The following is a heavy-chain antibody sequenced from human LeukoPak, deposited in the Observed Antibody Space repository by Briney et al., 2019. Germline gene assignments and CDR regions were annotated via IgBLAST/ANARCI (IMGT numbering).Heavy chain of an antibody. D-gene: IGHD3-10*01. CDR1: GFSVSNYY. V-gene: IGHV3-53*01. CDR2: IYSDAGT. J-gene: IGHJ4*02. CDR3: ARDSDGGNLDS. Sequence: PGGSLRLSCAVSGFSVSNYYMSWVHQAPGKGLAWVSLIYSDAGTSYADSVKGRFTISRDNSKNTLFLQMNTLRAEDTAVYYCARDSDGGNLDSWGQGTLVTVSS.